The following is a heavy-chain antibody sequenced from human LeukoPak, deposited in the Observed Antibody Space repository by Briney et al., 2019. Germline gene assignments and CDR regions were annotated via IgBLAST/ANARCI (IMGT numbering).Heavy chain of an antibody. CDR1: GFTFSIYG. CDR2: ISGSGGST. V-gene: IGHV3-23*01. CDR3: AKEGYCSGDTCYGGYYMDV. D-gene: IGHD2-15*01. J-gene: IGHJ6*03. Sequence: GGSLRLSCAASGFTFSIYGMNWVRQAPGKGLEWVSCISGSGGSTYYADSVKGRFTISRDNSKNTLYLQMNSLRAEDTAVYYCAKEGYCSGDTCYGGYYMDVWGKGTTVTISS.